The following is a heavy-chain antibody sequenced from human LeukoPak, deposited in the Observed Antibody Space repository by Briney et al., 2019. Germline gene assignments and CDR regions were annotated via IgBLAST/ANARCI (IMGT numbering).Heavy chain of an antibody. CDR1: GGSISSKNW. Sequence: SGTLSLTCDVSGGSISSKNWWIWVRQPPEKGLEWIGEIYHTGSTNYNPSLKSRVTISLDTSKNQFSLKLTSVTAADTAVYYCASVRGYSSGWYASGFDPWGQGTLVTVSS. CDR3: ASVRGYSSGWYASGFDP. J-gene: IGHJ5*02. D-gene: IGHD6-19*01. CDR2: IYHTGST. V-gene: IGHV4-4*02.